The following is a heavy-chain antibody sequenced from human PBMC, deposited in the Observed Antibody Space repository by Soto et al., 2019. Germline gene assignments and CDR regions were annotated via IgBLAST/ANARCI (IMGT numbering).Heavy chain of an antibody. J-gene: IGHJ4*02. CDR2: LSGSAGTT. V-gene: IGHV3-23*01. CDR1: VFTFSSYA. Sequence: PWWSLRLSCSASVFTFSSYAMSWVRQAPGKGLEWVSGLSGSAGTTYYADSVKGRFTISRDNSKNTLYLQTNSLRAEDTAVYYCAKDLTEEMARIFGYWGQGTLVTVSS. D-gene: IGHD5-12*01. CDR3: AKDLTEEMARIFGY.